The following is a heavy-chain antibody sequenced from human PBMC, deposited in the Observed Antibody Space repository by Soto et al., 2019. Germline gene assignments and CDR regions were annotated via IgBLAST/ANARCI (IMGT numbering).Heavy chain of an antibody. CDR3: ARAAPPSRWADFWSGYPGWPPFQDSSYYYYGMDV. CDR1: GFTFSSYE. CDR2: IGTAGET. J-gene: IGHJ6*02. Sequence: PGGSLRLSCAASGFTFSSYEMHWVCQATGKGLEWVSAIGTAGETYYPGSVKGGFTISRENAKNSLYLQMNSLRARDTAVYYCARAAPPSRWADFWSGYPGWPPFQDSSYYYYGMDVWGQGTTFAVSS. D-gene: IGHD3-3*01. V-gene: IGHV3-13*01.